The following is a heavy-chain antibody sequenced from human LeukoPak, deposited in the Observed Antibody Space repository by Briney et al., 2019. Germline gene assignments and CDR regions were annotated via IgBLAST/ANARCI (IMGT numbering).Heavy chain of an antibody. CDR3: AKNGYSSGWYMYYFDY. D-gene: IGHD6-19*01. J-gene: IGHJ4*02. CDR1: GLSFDGSG. V-gene: IGHV3-30*18. CDR2: ISYDGKNK. Sequence: GGSLRLSCAASGLSFDGSGMHWVRQAPGKGLEWVAVISYDGKNKYYADSVRGRFTVSRDNSMNTLYLQMNSLRTEDTAVYYCAKNGYSSGWYMYYFDYWGQGALVTVSS.